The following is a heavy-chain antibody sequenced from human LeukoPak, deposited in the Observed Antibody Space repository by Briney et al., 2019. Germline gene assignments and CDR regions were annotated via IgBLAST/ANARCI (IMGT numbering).Heavy chain of an antibody. CDR3: ATDPYYYDSSGSHTPFAFDI. CDR2: IYYSGST. CDR1: GGFISTYY. J-gene: IGHJ3*02. V-gene: IGHV4-59*01. D-gene: IGHD3-22*01. Sequence: SETLSLTCTVSGGFISTYYWSWIRQPPGKGLEWIGYIYYSGSTNYNPSLKSRVTMTVDTSKNQFSLNLNSVTAADTAVYYCATDPYYYDSSGSHTPFAFDIWGQGTMVTVSS.